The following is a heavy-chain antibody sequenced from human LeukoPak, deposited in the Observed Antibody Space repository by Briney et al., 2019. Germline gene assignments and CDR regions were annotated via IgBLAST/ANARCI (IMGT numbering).Heavy chain of an antibody. CDR3: ARGGKSSITIFGVDWDV. D-gene: IGHD3-3*01. J-gene: IGHJ6*04. Sequence: SETLSLTCTVSGYSISSGYYWGWIRQPPGKGLEWIGSIYHSGSTYYNPSLKSRVTISVDTSKNQFSLKLSSVTAADTAVYYCARGGKSSITIFGVDWDVWGKGTTVTVSS. CDR1: GYSISSGYY. CDR2: IYHSGST. V-gene: IGHV4-38-2*02.